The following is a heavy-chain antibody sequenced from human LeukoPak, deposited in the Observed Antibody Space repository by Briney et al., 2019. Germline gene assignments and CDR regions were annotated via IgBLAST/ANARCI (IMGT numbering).Heavy chain of an antibody. CDR3: ARLEDYGDYFDY. J-gene: IGHJ4*02. CDR1: GFTFSSYA. Sequence: GGSLRLSCAASGFTFSSYAMHWVRQATGKGLEWVDNIKQDGSEKYYADSVKGRFTISRDNAKNSLYLQVNSLRAEDTAVYYCARLEDYGDYFDYWGQGTLVTVSS. V-gene: IGHV3-7*01. CDR2: IKQDGSEK. D-gene: IGHD4-17*01.